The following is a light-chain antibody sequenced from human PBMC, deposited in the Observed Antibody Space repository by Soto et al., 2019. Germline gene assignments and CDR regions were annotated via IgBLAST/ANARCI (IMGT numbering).Light chain of an antibody. V-gene: IGKV1-39*01. CDR2: AAS. CDR1: QSISSY. Sequence: DIQMTQSPSTLSASVGDRVTITCRASQSISSYLNWYQQKPGKVPKLLIYAASSLQSGVPSRFSGSGSGTDFTLTISSLQPEDFATYYCQQSYSTPRTFGQGTRWIS. J-gene: IGKJ1*01. CDR3: QQSYSTPRT.